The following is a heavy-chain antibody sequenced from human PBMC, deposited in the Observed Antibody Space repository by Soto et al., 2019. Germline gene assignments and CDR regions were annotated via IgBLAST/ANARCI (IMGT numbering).Heavy chain of an antibody. CDR3: ARGGVYSSEYYFDY. J-gene: IGHJ4*02. V-gene: IGHV6-1*01. CDR1: GDSVSSNSAA. CDR2: TYYSSNLYN. Sequence: PSQTFSLTFAISGDSVSSNSAAWNWISQSPSRGLECLVRTYYSSNLYNDYAVSVKSRITINPDTSKKQFSLQLNSVTPEDTAVYYCARGGVYSSEYYFDYWGQGFLVTVSS. D-gene: IGHD6-25*01.